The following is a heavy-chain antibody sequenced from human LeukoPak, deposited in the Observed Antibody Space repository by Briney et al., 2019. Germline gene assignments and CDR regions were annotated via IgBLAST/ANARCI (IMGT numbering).Heavy chain of an antibody. CDR3: ARDFTMPYLDY. CDR2: ISGYNGNT. Sequence: ASVKVSCKASGYTFISYGITWVRQAPGQGLEWMGWISGYNGNTNYAQKLQGRVTMTTDTSTSTAYMELRSLRSGDTAVYYCARDFTMPYLDYWGQGTLVTVSS. D-gene: IGHD3-10*01. CDR1: GYTFISYG. V-gene: IGHV1-18*01. J-gene: IGHJ4*02.